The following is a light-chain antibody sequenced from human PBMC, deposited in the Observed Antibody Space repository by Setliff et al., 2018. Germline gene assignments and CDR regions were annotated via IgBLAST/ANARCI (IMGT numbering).Light chain of an antibody. CDR1: SRDVGAHDF. J-gene: IGLJ1*01. V-gene: IGLV2-14*03. Sequence: QSALTQPASVSESPGQSITISCTGTSRDVGAHDFVSWYQQRPGKAPKLIIYDVNNRPSGVSNRFSGSKSGNTASLTISGLQAEDEADYYCSSYAVSNNGFVFGTGTKGTVL. CDR2: DVN. CDR3: SSYAVSNNGFV.